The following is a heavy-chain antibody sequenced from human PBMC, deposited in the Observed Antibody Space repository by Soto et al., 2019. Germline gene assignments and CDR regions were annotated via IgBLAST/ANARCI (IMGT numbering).Heavy chain of an antibody. Sequence: ASVKVSCKASGYTFFTYDISWVRQAPGQGLEWMGWISTYSGDTKYAQKFQGRVTMTTDTSTTTAYLELRSLRSDDTAVYYCARIDCTDGVCEWNWLDPWGQGILVTVSS. V-gene: IGHV1-18*01. J-gene: IGHJ5*02. CDR1: GYTFFTYD. CDR3: ARIDCTDGVCEWNWLDP. D-gene: IGHD2-8*01. CDR2: ISTYSGDT.